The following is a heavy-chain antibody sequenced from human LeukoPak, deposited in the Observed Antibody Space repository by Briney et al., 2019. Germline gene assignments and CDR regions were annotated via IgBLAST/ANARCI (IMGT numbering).Heavy chain of an antibody. J-gene: IGHJ4*02. D-gene: IGHD2-2*01. CDR2: ISYDGSNK. V-gene: IGHV3-30*04. Sequence: GGSLRLSCAASGFTFSSYAIHWVRQAPGKGLEWVAVISYDGSNKYYADSVKGRFTISRDNSKNTLYLQMNSLRAEDTAVYYCARDHCSSTSCYVFDYWGQGTLVTVSS. CDR1: GFTFSSYA. CDR3: ARDHCSSTSCYVFDY.